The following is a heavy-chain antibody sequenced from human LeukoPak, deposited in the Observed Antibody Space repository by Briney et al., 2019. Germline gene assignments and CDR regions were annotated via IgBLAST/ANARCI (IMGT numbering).Heavy chain of an antibody. J-gene: IGHJ4*02. CDR2: TRKRANSYTT. CDR1: GFTFSSYA. Sequence: GGSLRLSCAASGFTFSSYAMSWVRQAPGKGLEWVGRTRKRANSYTTEYAAPARGRFTISRDDSKNSLYLQMNRLKAEDTAVYYCARVGGDTGRSFDYWGQGTLVTVSS. V-gene: IGHV3-72*01. CDR3: ARVGGDTGRSFDY. D-gene: IGHD5-18*01.